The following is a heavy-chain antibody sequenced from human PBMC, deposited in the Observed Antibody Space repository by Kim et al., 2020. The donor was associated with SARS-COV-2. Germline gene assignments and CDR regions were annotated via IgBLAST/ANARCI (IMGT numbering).Heavy chain of an antibody. D-gene: IGHD3-10*01. Sequence: SVKVSCKASGCTFSSYAISWVRQAPGQGLEWMGGIIPIFGTANYAQKFQGRVTITADESTSTAYMELSSLRSEDTAMYYCARGPYGSGSYYNQPFDYWGQGTLVTVSS. CDR1: GCTFSSYA. CDR3: ARGPYGSGSYYNQPFDY. CDR2: IIPIFGTA. J-gene: IGHJ4*02. V-gene: IGHV1-69*13.